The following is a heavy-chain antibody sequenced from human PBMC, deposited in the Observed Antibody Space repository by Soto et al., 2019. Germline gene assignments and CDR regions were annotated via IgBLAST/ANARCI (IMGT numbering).Heavy chain of an antibody. CDR2: INPATGAA. Sequence: QLHLVQSGAVVKKPGASVTVSCSASGYPVTAYYMHWVRQAPGRGLEWMGGINPATGAAKYTQTFQGRVTMTRITATRTVFMELSGPTSEDTAVFYCARGGGVGVAGSAAFDMWGQGTLVTVSS. CDR3: ARGGGVGVAGSAAFDM. CDR1: GYPVTAYY. J-gene: IGHJ3*02. V-gene: IGHV1-2*02. D-gene: IGHD3-3*01.